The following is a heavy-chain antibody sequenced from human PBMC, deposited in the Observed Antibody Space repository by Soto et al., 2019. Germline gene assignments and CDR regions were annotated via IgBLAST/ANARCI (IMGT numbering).Heavy chain of an antibody. CDR2: IYPGDSDT. V-gene: IGHV5-51*01. D-gene: IGHD4-4*01. CDR1: GYRFASYS. J-gene: IGHJ6*02. Sequence: PGESLKISCEGSGYRFASYSITWVRQVPGKGLEWMGIIYPGDSDTRYSPSFQGQVTISADKSISSAYLQWSSLKASDTAMYYCARLVDDYSLSDGMDVWGQATTLTVSS. CDR3: ARLVDDYSLSDGMDV.